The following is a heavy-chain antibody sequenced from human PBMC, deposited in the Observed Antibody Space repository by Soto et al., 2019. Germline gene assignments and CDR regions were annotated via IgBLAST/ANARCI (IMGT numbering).Heavy chain of an antibody. J-gene: IGHJ4*02. V-gene: IGHV3-30-3*01. CDR2: ISYDGSSK. D-gene: IGHD6-25*01. Sequence: QVQLVESGGGVVQPGRSLRLSCAASGFTFSSYAMHWVRQAPGKGLEWVAVISYDGSSKYYADSVKGRFTISRDNSKSTLYLQMNSLRTEDTALYYCASKRPGQDYFDYWGQGTLVTVSS. CDR3: ASKRPGQDYFDY. CDR1: GFTFSSYA.